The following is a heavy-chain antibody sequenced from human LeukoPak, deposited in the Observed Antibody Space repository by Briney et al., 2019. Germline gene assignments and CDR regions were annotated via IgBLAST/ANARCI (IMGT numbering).Heavy chain of an antibody. Sequence: SVKVSCKASGGTFSCYAISWERQAPGQGLEWMGRIIPILGIANYAQKFQGRVTITADKSTSTAYMELSSLRSEDTAVYYCARAGGSYYYFDYWGQGTLVTVSS. CDR1: GGTFSCYA. J-gene: IGHJ4*02. CDR3: ARAGGSYYYFDY. V-gene: IGHV1-69*04. D-gene: IGHD1-26*01. CDR2: IIPILGIA.